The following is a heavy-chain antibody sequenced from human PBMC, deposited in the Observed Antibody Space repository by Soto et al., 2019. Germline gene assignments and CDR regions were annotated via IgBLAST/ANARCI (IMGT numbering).Heavy chain of an antibody. D-gene: IGHD5-12*01. CDR1: GFTFSSYG. CDR3: AKDRSRSESRWLQYYYYGMDV. Sequence: GGSLRPSCTASGFTFSSYGMHWVRQAQGMGLEGVAVISYDGSNKYYADSVKGRFSISRDNSKNTLYLQMNSLRAEDTAVYYCAKDRSRSESRWLQYYYYGMDVWGQGTTVTVSS. J-gene: IGHJ6*02. V-gene: IGHV3-30*18. CDR2: ISYDGSNK.